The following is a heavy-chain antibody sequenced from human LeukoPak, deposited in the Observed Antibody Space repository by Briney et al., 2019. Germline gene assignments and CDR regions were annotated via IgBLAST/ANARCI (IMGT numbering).Heavy chain of an antibody. J-gene: IGHJ4*02. Sequence: GGSLRLSCAASGFTVGNNYMNWVRQAPGKGLEWVSLIFSHGETSYADSAKGRFTISRDNSKNTLYLQMNGLRVEDTAVYYCARDPPAVSINTYAWGQGTLVTVSS. CDR2: IFSHGET. V-gene: IGHV3-66*01. CDR3: ARDPPAVSINTYA. D-gene: IGHD2-8*01. CDR1: GFTVGNNY.